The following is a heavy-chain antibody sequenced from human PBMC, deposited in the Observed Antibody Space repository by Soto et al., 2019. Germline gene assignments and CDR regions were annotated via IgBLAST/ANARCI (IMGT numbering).Heavy chain of an antibody. CDR2: NSGTGTTS. V-gene: IGHV3-23*01. CDR1: GFAFSDYA. D-gene: IGHD4-4*01. J-gene: IGHJ5*02. Sequence: PGWSLRLSCVTSGFAFSDYALNWVRQGPGKGLEWVSGNSGTGTTSRYADSVKGRFTISRDHSTKTLYLQMNSLRVEDPAIYYCAKAYEYYSRSADYPKDFFDPWGHGTQV. CDR3: AKAYEYYSRSADYPKDFFDP.